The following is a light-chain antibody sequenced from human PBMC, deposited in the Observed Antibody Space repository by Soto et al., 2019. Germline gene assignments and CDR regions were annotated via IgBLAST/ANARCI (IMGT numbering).Light chain of an antibody. CDR2: EVS. CDR3: TSYTSSSTLYV. V-gene: IGLV2-18*02. J-gene: IGLJ1*01. Sequence: QSALTQPPSVSGSPGQSVTISGTGTSSDVGSYNRVSWYQQPPGTAPKLMVYEVSNRPSGVPDRFSGSKSGNTASLTISGLQAEDEADYYCTSYTSSSTLYVFGTGTKLTVL. CDR1: SSDVGSYNR.